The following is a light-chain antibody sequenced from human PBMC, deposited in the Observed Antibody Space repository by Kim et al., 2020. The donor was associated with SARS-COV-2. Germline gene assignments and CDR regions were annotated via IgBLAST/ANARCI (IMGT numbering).Light chain of an antibody. CDR2: GAS. CDR1: RSVTSSY. V-gene: IGKV3-20*01. Sequence: CPGERASLSCRASRSVTSSYLAWYQQKPGQAPRLLIYGASSRATGIPDRFSGSGSRTDFTLTISRLQPEDFAVYYCQQYGDFPLTFGGGTKVDIK. CDR3: QQYGDFPLT. J-gene: IGKJ4*01.